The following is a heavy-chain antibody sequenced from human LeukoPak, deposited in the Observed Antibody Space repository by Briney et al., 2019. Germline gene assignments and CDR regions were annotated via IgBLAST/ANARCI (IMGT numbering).Heavy chain of an antibody. CDR3: ARGFRGSFDY. D-gene: IGHD1-26*01. CDR1: GFSFSSYW. J-gene: IGHJ4*02. Sequence: PGGSLRLSCAASGFSFSSYWMSWVRQAPGKGLEGVAKIKQDGSEKYYVDSVKGRFTISRDNAKNSLYLQMNSLRAEDTAVYYCARGFRGSFDYWGQGTLVTVSS. CDR2: IKQDGSEK. V-gene: IGHV3-7*01.